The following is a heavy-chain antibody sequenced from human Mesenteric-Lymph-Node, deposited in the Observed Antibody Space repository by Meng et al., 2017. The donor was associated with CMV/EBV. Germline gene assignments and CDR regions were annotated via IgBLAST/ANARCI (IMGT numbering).Heavy chain of an antibody. CDR3: ARDPVAGGAARPGAFDI. J-gene: IGHJ3*02. V-gene: IGHV3-53*01. CDR1: GFTVSTNC. Sequence: GESLKISCAASGFTVSTNCMSWARQAPGKGLEWVSVVYSGGSTDYADSVKGRFTISRDNSKNTVYLQMNSLRVEDTAVYYCARDPVAGGAARPGAFDIWGQGTMVTVSS. CDR2: VYSGGST. D-gene: IGHD6-6*01.